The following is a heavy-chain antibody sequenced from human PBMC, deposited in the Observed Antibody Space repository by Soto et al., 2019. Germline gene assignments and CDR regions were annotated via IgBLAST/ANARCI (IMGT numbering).Heavy chain of an antibody. J-gene: IGHJ4*02. CDR2: IASSGIDK. D-gene: IGHD1-1*01. V-gene: IGHV3-21*06. Sequence: PGGSLRLSCAASGFTFSSYGMSWVRQAPGKGLEWVSFIASSGIDKYYADSVKGRFSISRDNAKNSLYLQMNSLRADDTAVYFCTRRTGTTYALWGQGTLVTVSS. CDR3: TRRTGTTYAL. CDR1: GFTFSSYG.